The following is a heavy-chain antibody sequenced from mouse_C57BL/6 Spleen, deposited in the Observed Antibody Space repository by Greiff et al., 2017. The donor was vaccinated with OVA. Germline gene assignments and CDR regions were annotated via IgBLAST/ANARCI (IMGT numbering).Heavy chain of an antibody. J-gene: IGHJ3*01. D-gene: IGHD1-1*01. Sequence: VQLQQPGAELVKPGASVKMSCKASGYTFTSYWITWVKQRPGQGLEWIGDIYPGSGSTNYNEKFKSKATLTVDTSSSTAYMQLSSLTSEDSAVYYCARADYNYYGSSSAWFAYWGQGTLVTVSA. CDR3: ARADYNYYGSSSAWFAY. CDR2: IYPGSGST. V-gene: IGHV1-55*01. CDR1: GYTFTSYW.